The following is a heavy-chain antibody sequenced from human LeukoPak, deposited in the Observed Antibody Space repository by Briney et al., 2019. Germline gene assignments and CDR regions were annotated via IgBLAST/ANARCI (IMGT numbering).Heavy chain of an antibody. CDR1: GGTFSSYA. CDR3: ARAVQVTTGGLFDY. J-gene: IGHJ4*02. Sequence: ASVKVSCEASGGTFSSYAISWVRQAPGQGLEWMGGIIPIFGTANYAQKFQGRVTITADKSTSTAYMELSRLRSEDTAVYYCARAVQVTTGGLFDYWGQGTLVTVSS. D-gene: IGHD4-17*01. CDR2: IIPIFGTA. V-gene: IGHV1-69*06.